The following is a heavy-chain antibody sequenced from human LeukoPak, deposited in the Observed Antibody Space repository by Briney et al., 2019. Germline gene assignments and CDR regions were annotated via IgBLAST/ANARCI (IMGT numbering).Heavy chain of an antibody. V-gene: IGHV3-30*18. CDR3: AKAAGVAAAGYYYYYGMDV. D-gene: IGHD6-13*01. J-gene: IGHJ6*02. CDR2: ISYGGSNK. CDR1: GFSFSSYG. Sequence: GSLRLSCAASGFSFSSYGMHWVRQAPGKGLEWVAVISYGGSNKYYADSVKGRFTISRDNSKNTLYLQMNSLRAEDTAVYYCAKAAGVAAAGYYYYYGMDVWGQGTTVTVSS.